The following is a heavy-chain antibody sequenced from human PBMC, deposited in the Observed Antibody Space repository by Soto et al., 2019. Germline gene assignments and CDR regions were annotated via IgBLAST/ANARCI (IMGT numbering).Heavy chain of an antibody. Sequence: EVQLVESGGGLVQPGGSLRLSCAASGFTFFAYWIHWVRQVPGKGLVWVSSINSDGSHTSYADSVRGRSTISRDNSKNTVSLQMTSLPAEDTAVYYCAKEGDSGDYAGENWFDSWGQGSLVTVSS. CDR2: INSDGSHT. J-gene: IGHJ5*01. D-gene: IGHD4-17*01. V-gene: IGHV3-74*01. CDR1: GFTFFAYW. CDR3: AKEGDSGDYAGENWFDS.